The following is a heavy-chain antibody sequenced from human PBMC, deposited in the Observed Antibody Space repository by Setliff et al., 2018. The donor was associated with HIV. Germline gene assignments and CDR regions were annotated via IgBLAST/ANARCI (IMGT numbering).Heavy chain of an antibody. V-gene: IGHV3-23*01. CDR2: ISDSGGST. D-gene: IGHD6-6*01. CDR3: ASGYSSSSPRRDY. CDR1: GFTFSSYM. J-gene: IGHJ4*02. Sequence: GGSLRLSCAASGFTFSSYMMNWVRQAPGKGLEWVSGISDSGGSTYYADSVKGRFTISRANSKNTLNLQMNSLRAEATAVYYCASGYSSSSPRRDYWGQGTLVTVSS.